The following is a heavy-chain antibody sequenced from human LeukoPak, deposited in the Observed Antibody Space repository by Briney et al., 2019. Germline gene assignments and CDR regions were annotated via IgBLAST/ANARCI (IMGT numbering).Heavy chain of an antibody. CDR1: GGSISSSSYY. CDR3: ARRGGNSNDY. Sequence: PSETLSLTCTVSGGSISSSSYYWGWIRQPPGKGLEWIGSIYYSGSTYYNPSLKSRVTISVDTSKNQFSLKLSSVTAADTAVYYCARRGGNSNDYWGQGTLVTASS. V-gene: IGHV4-39*01. D-gene: IGHD1-1*01. CDR2: IYYSGST. J-gene: IGHJ4*02.